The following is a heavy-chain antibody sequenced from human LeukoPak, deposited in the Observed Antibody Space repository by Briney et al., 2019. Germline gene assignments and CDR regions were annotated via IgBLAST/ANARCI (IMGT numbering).Heavy chain of an antibody. V-gene: IGHV3-15*01. J-gene: IGHJ4*02. D-gene: IGHD5-18*01. CDR2: IKSKADGGTT. CDR1: GFTFSSYA. CDR3: ARPERGYSYGYQSPFDY. Sequence: GGSLRLSCAASGFTFSSYAMHWVRQAPGRGLEWIGRIKSKADGGTTDYAAPVKDRFTISRNDSKTTLYLQMNTLKAEDTAVYYCARPERGYSYGYQSPFDYWGQGTLVTVSS.